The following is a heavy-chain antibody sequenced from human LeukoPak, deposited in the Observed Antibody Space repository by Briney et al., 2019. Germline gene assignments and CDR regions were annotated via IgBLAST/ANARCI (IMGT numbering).Heavy chain of an antibody. CDR1: ELPFSNYA. J-gene: IGHJ4*02. CDR3: AKGGKWDVTPFDY. V-gene: IGHV3-30-3*01. CDR2: ISYDGSNK. Sequence: GGSLRLSCAASELPFSNYAMHWVRQAPGKGLEWVTTISYDGSNKYYADSVKGRFTISRDNSKNTLYLQVNSLRAEDTAVYYCAKGGKWDVTPFDYWGQGTLVTVSS. D-gene: IGHD1-26*01.